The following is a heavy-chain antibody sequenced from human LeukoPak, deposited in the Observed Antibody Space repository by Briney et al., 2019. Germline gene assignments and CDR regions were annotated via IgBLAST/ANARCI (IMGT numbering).Heavy chain of an antibody. CDR1: GGSISSGGYY. CDR3: ARGMEQQWLVHDVRFDP. Sequence: PSQTLSLTCTVSGGSISSGGYYWSWIRQHPGKGLEWIGYIYYSGSTYYNPSLKSRVTISVDTSKNQFSLKLSSVTAADTAVYYCARGMEQQWLVHDVRFDPWGQGTLVTVSS. D-gene: IGHD6-19*01. CDR2: IYYSGST. J-gene: IGHJ5*02. V-gene: IGHV4-31*03.